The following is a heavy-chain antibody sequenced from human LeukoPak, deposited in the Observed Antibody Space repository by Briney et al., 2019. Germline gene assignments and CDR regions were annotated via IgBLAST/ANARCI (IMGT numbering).Heavy chain of an antibody. J-gene: IGHJ6*03. CDR3: ARARRGYGIVGATGSYYYYMDV. Sequence: PSETLSLTCAVYGGPFSGYYWSWIRQPPGKGLEWIGEINHSGSTNYNPSLKSRVTISVDTSKNQFSLKLSSVTAADTAVYYCARARRGYGIVGATGSYYYYMDVWGKGTTVTVSS. V-gene: IGHV4-34*01. CDR2: INHSGST. CDR1: GGPFSGYY. D-gene: IGHD1-26*01.